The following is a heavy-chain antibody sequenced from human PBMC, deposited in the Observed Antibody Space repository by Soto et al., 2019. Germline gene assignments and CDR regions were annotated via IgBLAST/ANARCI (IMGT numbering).Heavy chain of an antibody. CDR2: IKSKTDGGTT. CDR3: STVSYSTMIVVRFYY. CDR1: GFMFSNAW. D-gene: IGHD3-22*01. J-gene: IGHJ4*01. Sequence: GGSLRLSCAGSGFMFSNAWINWVRHAPGKGLEWVGRIKSKTDGGTTDFAAPVKGRFAISRDDSKNIMYLQMNSLNTEDTAVYYCSTVSYSTMIVVRFYYCAHRTLVPVS. V-gene: IGHV3-15*07.